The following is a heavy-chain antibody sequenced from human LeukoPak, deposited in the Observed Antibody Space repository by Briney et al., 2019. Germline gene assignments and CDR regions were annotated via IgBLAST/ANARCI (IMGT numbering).Heavy chain of an antibody. CDR2: INHSGST. Sequence: SETLSLTCAVYGGSFSGYYWSWIRQPPGKGLEWIGEINHSGSTNYNPSLKSRVTISADTSKNQFSLKLSSVTAADTAVYYCASGIVVVPAAINNWGQGTLVTVSS. D-gene: IGHD2-2*02. CDR3: ASGIVVVPAAINN. J-gene: IGHJ4*02. CDR1: GGSFSGYY. V-gene: IGHV4-34*01.